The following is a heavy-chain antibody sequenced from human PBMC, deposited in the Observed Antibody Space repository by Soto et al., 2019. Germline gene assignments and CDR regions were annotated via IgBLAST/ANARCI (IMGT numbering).Heavy chain of an antibody. CDR2: IKQDGSDK. V-gene: IGHV3-7*01. J-gene: IGHJ6*02. CDR1: GFTFSSDW. D-gene: IGHD1-7*01. Sequence: GGSLRLSCAASGFTFSSDWLSWVRQAPGTGLEWVANIKQDGSDKYYVDSVKGRFTISRDNPKNSLYLQMNSLRAEDTAVYYCARDVERTGTTFRYYYYGMDVWGQGTTVTVSS. CDR3: ARDVERTGTTFRYYYYGMDV.